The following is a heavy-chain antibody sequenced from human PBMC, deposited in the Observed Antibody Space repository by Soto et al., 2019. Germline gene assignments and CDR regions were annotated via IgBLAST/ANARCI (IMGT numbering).Heavy chain of an antibody. J-gene: IGHJ3*02. D-gene: IGHD6-13*01. CDR1: GFTFSDYY. Sequence: QVQLVESGGGLVKPGGSLRLSCAASGFTFSDYYMSWIRQAPGKGLEWVSYISSSSSYTNYADSVKGRFTISRDNAKYSLYLQMNSLRAEDTAVYYCARVRLAAAGSGDAFDIWGQGTMVTVSS. CDR3: ARVRLAAAGSGDAFDI. CDR2: ISSSSSYT. V-gene: IGHV3-11*06.